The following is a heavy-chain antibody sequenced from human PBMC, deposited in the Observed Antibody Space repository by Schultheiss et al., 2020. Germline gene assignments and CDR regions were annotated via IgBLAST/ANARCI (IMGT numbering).Heavy chain of an antibody. V-gene: IGHV4-31*03. Sequence: SETLSLTCTVSGGSISSGGYYWSWIRQHPGKGLEWIGFIYYSGGNYYNPSLKSRLTISVDTSKNQFSLKLSSVTAADTAVYYCARDRSGWGWFDYWGQGALVTVSS. D-gene: IGHD6-19*01. J-gene: IGHJ4*02. CDR2: IYYSGGN. CDR3: ARDRSGWGWFDY. CDR1: GGSISSGGYY.